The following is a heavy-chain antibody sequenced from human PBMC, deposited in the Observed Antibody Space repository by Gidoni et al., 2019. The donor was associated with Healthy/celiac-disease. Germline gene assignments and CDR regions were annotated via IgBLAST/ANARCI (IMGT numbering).Heavy chain of an antibody. D-gene: IGHD2-2*01. V-gene: IGHV3-33*01. CDR1: GFTFSSYG. Sequence: QVQLVASGGGVVQPGRSLRLSCAASGFTFSSYGMHWVRQAPGKGLEWVAVIWYDGSNKYYADSVKGRFTISRDNSKNTLYLQMNSLRAEDTAVYYCARDKGVVVPAAINFDYWGQGTLVTVSS. CDR3: ARDKGVVVPAAINFDY. J-gene: IGHJ4*02. CDR2: IWYDGSNK.